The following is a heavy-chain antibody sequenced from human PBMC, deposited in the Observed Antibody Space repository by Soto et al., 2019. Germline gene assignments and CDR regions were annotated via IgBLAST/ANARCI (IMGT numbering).Heavy chain of an antibody. Sequence: QVTLKDSGPVLVKPTEPLTLTCTVSGFSLSDADVGVAWIRQPPGKALEWLAHILSNDEEACSSSLRTRLTISKSTSRSQVVLTMTNTEPVDTATYYCASIRVYWSGGSYYFCYVAMDVWGQGTTVTVS. D-gene: IGHD2-15*01. V-gene: IGHV2-26*01. CDR3: ASIRVYWSGGSYYFCYVAMDV. CDR1: GFSLSDADVG. CDR2: ILSNDEE. J-gene: IGHJ6*02.